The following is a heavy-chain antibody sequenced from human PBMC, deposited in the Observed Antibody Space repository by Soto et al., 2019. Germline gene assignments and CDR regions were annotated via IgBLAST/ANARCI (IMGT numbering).Heavy chain of an antibody. CDR2: INHSGST. J-gene: IGHJ6*03. CDR1: GGSFSGYY. V-gene: IGHV4-34*01. CDR3: ARRGLPDYYYYYMDV. D-gene: IGHD2-21*02. Sequence: QVQLQQWGAGLLKPSETLSLTCAVYGGSFSGYYWSWIRQPPGKGLEWIGEINHSGSTNYNPSLKSRVTISVDTSKNQFSLKLSSVTAADTAVYYCARRGLPDYYYYYMDVWGKGTTVTVSS.